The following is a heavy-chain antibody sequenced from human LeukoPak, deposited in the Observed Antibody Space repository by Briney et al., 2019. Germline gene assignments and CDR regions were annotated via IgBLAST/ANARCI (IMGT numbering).Heavy chain of an antibody. Sequence: GGSLRLSCAVSGFTFSSYAMGWVRQAPGKGLEWVSMIYTGGSPYYADSVKGRFTISRDNSKNTLNLQMNSLRAEDTAVYYCVPLTDGSVDYWGQGTLVTVSS. CDR3: VPLTDGSVDY. CDR1: GFTFSSYA. D-gene: IGHD3-10*01. V-gene: IGHV3-23*03. J-gene: IGHJ4*02. CDR2: IYTGGSP.